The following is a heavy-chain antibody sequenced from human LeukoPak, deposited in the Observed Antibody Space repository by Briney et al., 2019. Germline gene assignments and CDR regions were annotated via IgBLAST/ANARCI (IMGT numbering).Heavy chain of an antibody. V-gene: IGHV3-74*01. CDR2: IKTDGTIT. D-gene: IGHD2-2*01. CDR3: VRVEIGTYHGMDV. CDR1: GFTFSNYW. Sequence: GGSLRLSCAASGFTFSNYWMHWVRQAPGEGLVWVSRIKTDGTITNYADSVKGRFTISRDNAKNTLYLQMNSLRVEDTAVYYCVRVEIGTYHGMDVWGQGTTVTVSS. J-gene: IGHJ6*02.